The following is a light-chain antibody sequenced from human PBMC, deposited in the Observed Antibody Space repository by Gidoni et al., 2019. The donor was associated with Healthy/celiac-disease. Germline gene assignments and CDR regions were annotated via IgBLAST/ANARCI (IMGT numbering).Light chain of an antibody. J-gene: IGLJ1*01. CDR1: SSDVGSYNL. CDR3: CSYAGSSTYV. CDR2: EGS. V-gene: IGLV2-23*01. Sequence: QSALTQPASVSGSPGQSITISCTGTSSDVGSYNLVSWYQQHPGKAPKLMIYEGSKRPSGVSNRFSGSKSGNTASLTISGLQAEDEADHYCCSYAGSSTYVCGTGTKVTVL.